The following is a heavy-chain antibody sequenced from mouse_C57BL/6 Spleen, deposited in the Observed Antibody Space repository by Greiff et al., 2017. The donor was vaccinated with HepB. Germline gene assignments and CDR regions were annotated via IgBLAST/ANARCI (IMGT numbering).Heavy chain of an antibody. CDR1: GFTFSDYG. J-gene: IGHJ2*01. D-gene: IGHD2-3*01. V-gene: IGHV5-17*01. Sequence: EVQLVESGGGLVKPGGSLKLSCAASGFTFSDYGMHWVRQAPEKGLEWVAYISSGSSTIYYADTVKGRFTISRDNAKNTLFLQMTSLRSEDTAMYYCARGRDGYYDFDYWGQGTTLTVSS. CDR2: ISSGSSTI. CDR3: ARGRDGYYDFDY.